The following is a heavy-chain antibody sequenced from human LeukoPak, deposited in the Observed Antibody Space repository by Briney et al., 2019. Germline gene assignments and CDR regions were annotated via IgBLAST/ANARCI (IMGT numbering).Heavy chain of an antibody. CDR3: AKGGRAHFDY. CDR2: ISTDGSST. D-gene: IGHD3-16*01. V-gene: IGHV3-74*01. J-gene: IGHJ4*02. Sequence: PGGSLRLSCAASGFTFSSYWMHWVRQAPGKGLVWVSRISTDGSSTTYADSVKGRFTISRDNAKNTLYLQMNSLRVEDTAVYYCAKGGRAHFDYWGQGTLVTVSS. CDR1: GFTFSSYW.